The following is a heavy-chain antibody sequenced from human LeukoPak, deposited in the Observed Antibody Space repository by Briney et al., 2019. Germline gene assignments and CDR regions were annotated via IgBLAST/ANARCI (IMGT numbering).Heavy chain of an antibody. CDR1: GFTFNNYA. CDR2: IGRKVNNYAT. J-gene: IGHJ5*02. D-gene: IGHD6-13*01. CDR3: TLAAPGTSEFDP. Sequence: GGSLRLSCAASGFTFNNYAMNWVRQAPGKGLEWVGRIGRKVNNYATAYAASLKGSFTISRDDSRNTAYLQMNSLKTEDTAVYYCTLAAPGTSEFDPWGQGTLVTVSS. V-gene: IGHV3-73*01.